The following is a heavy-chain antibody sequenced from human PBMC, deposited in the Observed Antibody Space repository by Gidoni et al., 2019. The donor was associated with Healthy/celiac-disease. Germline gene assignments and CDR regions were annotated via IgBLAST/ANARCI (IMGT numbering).Heavy chain of an antibody. J-gene: IGHJ6*02. V-gene: IGHV4-4*02. CDR3: ARAGDYYYYGMDV. D-gene: IGHD4-17*01. Sequence: NYNPSLKSRVTISVDKSKNQFSLKLSSVTAADTAVYYCARAGDYYYYGMDVWGQGTTVTVSS.